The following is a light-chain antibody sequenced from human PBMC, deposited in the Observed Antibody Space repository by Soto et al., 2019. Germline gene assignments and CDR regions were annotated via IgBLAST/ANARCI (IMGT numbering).Light chain of an antibody. CDR1: QRISSW. CDR3: QQYNSYPYT. J-gene: IGKJ2*01. Sequence: DIQMTQSPSTLTSSVGARVTTTCRASQRISSWLAWYQQKPGTAPKLLISKASGLQSGVPSRFSGLGSGTEFSLIISNLQPNDSATYYCQQYNSYPYTFGQGTNLEIK. V-gene: IGKV1-5*03. CDR2: KAS.